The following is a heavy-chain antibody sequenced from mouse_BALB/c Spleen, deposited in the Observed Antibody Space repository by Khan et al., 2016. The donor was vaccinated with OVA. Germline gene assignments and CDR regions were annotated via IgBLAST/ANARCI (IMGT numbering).Heavy chain of an antibody. J-gene: IGHJ4*01. V-gene: IGHV9-4*02. Sequence: QIQLVQSGPELKKPGETVRISCKASGYTFTTAGIQWVQKMPGKGLKWIGWINTHSGVPKYAEDFKGRFAFSLEISVSTAYLQITNLKNEDTATYLCARGGAADYRNDGGAMEYWGQGTSVTVSS. CDR3: ARGGAADYRNDGGAMEY. CDR2: INTHSGVP. CDR1: GYTFTTAG. D-gene: IGHD2-12*01.